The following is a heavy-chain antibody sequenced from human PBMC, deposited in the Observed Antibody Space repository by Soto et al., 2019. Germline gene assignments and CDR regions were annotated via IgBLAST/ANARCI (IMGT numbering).Heavy chain of an antibody. CDR3: AKRTVGWYFDL. CDR2: ISGSGGST. V-gene: IGHV3-23*01. CDR1: GFTVSSYA. Sequence: EVQLLESGGGLVQPGGSLRLSCAASGFTVSSYAMNWVRQAPGKGLEWVSVISGSGGSTYYADAVKGRFTISRDNSKNTLYLQMNSLRAEDTAVYYCAKRTVGWYFDLWGRGTLVTVSS. D-gene: IGHD4-17*01. J-gene: IGHJ2*01.